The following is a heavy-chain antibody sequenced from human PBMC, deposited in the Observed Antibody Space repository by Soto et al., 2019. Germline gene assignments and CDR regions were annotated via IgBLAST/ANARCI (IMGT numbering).Heavy chain of an antibody. V-gene: IGHV1-18*01. CDR2: ISPYNGKT. J-gene: IGHJ3*01. CDR3: ARAGFSTS. D-gene: IGHD2-2*01. CDR1: GYTFISYG. Sequence: ASVKVSCKASGYTFISYGISWVRQAPGQGLEWMGWISPYNGKTNYAQTFQGRATMTTDRSTSTAYMELRSLRSDDTAVYYCARAGFSTSWGQGTMVTVSS.